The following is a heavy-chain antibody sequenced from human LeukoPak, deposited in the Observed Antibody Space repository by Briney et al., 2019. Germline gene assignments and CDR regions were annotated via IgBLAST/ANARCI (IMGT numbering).Heavy chain of an antibody. CDR3: ARTFQDDGSGYYYYYGMDV. CDR1: GGSISNYY. V-gene: IGHV4-59*01. Sequence: ASETLCLTCTVSGGSISNYYWSWIRQPPGRGLEWIGYMYYRGSFNYNPSLRSRVTLLVDTSKNQFSLQLRSVTAADTAVYYCARTFQDDGSGYYYYYGMDVWGHGTTVTVSS. CDR2: MYYRGSF. D-gene: IGHD3-22*01. J-gene: IGHJ6*02.